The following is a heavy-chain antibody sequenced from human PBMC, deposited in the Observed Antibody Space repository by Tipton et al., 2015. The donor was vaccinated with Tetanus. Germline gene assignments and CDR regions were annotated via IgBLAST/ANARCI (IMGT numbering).Heavy chain of an antibody. CDR2: INHSGST. CDR3: ARSGAPNEYYYYGMDV. Sequence: TLSLTCAVYGGSFSGYYWSWIRQPPGKGLEWIGEINHSGSTNYNPSLKSRVTISVDTSKNQFSLKLNSVTPEDTAVYYCARSGAPNEYYYYGMDVWGQGTTVTVSS. J-gene: IGHJ6*02. CDR1: GGSFSGYY. D-gene: IGHD1-1*01. V-gene: IGHV4-34*01.